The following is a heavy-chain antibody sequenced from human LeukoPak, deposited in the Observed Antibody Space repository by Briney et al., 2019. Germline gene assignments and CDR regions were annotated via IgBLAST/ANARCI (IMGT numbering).Heavy chain of an antibody. CDR3: ARLVAVAGLDY. V-gene: IGHV4-59*08. CDR1: GGSISSYY. D-gene: IGHD6-19*01. Sequence: PSETLSLTCTVSGGSISSYYWSWIRQPPGKGLEWIGYIYYSGSTNYNPSLKSRVTISVDTSKNQFSLKLSSVTAADTAVYYCARLVAVAGLDYWGQGTLVTVSS. CDR2: IYYSGST. J-gene: IGHJ4*02.